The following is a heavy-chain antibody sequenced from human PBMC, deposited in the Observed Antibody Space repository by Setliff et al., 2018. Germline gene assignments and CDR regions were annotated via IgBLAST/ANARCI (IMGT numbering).Heavy chain of an antibody. CDR2: IYSIGST. D-gene: IGHD2-15*01. J-gene: IGHJ4*02. Sequence: PSETLSLTCTVSGDSIYNQFWSWVRQPPGKGLQWIGYIYSIGSTNYNPSLKSRVTISIDTSKNQFSLNLNSVTAADTATYYCARGLNSDSWTFAYWGQGSLVTVSS. V-gene: IGHV4-4*08. CDR1: GDSIYNQF. CDR3: ARGLNSDSWTFAY.